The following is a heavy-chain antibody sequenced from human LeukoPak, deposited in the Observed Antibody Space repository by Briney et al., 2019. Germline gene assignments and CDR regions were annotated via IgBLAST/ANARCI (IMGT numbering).Heavy chain of an antibody. CDR2: INPNSGGT. CDR3: ARPLGVGAAAGTIVPWFDP. D-gene: IGHD6-13*01. V-gene: IGHV1-2*02. J-gene: IGHJ5*02. CDR1: GYTFTGYY. Sequence: ASVKVSCKASGYTFTGYYMHWVRQAPGQGLEWMGWINPNSGGTNYAQKFQGRVTMTRDTSISTAYMELSRLRSDDTAVYYRARPLGVGAAAGTIVPWFDPWGQGTLVTVSS.